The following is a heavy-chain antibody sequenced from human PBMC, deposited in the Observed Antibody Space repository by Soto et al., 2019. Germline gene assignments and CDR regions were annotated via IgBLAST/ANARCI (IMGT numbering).Heavy chain of an antibody. V-gene: IGHV3-30-3*01. CDR2: ISYDGSDK. J-gene: IGHJ4*02. D-gene: IGHD3-22*01. Sequence: AAECKFGTFAIRLVRQDTGKGLEWVALISYDGSDKDYADSVKGRFTISRDNSRNTLFLQMNSLRAEDTAVYYCARDYYKYYDSSGYYRSPAYWGQGTLVTVSS. CDR3: ARDYYKYYDSSGYYRSPAY. CDR1: ECKFGTFA.